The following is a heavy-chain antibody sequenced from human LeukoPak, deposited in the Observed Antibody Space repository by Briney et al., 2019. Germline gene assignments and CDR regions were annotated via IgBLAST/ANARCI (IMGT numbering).Heavy chain of an antibody. D-gene: IGHD3-10*01. V-gene: IGHV5-10-1*01. CDR2: IDPSDSYT. CDR1: GYSFTSYW. Sequence: GESLGISCKGSGYSFTSYWISWVRQMPGKGLEWMGRIDPSDSYTNYSPSFQGHVTISADKSISTAYLQWSSLKASDTAMYYCARHSTNYGSGSYSTGGRWFDPWGQGTLVTVSS. CDR3: ARHSTNYGSGSYSTGGRWFDP. J-gene: IGHJ5*02.